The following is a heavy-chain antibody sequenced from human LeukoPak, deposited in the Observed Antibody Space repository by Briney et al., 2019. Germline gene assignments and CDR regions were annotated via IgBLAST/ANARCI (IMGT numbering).Heavy chain of an antibody. V-gene: IGHV4-59*08. CDR2: IYYGGST. Sequence: SEALSLTCTLSGGSISSYYGSWIRQPPGKGLEWIGYIYYGGSTNYNPSHKSRVTISVDTSKNQFSLKLSSVTAAETAVYYCARRAFSSGYYYFDYWGQGTLVTVSS. J-gene: IGHJ4*02. CDR1: GGSISSYY. CDR3: ARRAFSSGYYYFDY. D-gene: IGHD3-22*01.